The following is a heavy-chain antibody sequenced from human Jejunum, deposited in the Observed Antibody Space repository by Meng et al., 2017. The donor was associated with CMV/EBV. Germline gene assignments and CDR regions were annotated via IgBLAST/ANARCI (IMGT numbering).Heavy chain of an antibody. CDR2: IHYSGNT. J-gene: IGHJ5*02. CDR3: ARVPYTYGYGWLDP. V-gene: IGHV4-39*07. CDR1: GGSISSSSYY. D-gene: IGHD5-18*01. Sequence: GGSISSSSYYWGWIRQPPGKGLAWIGNIHYSGNTYYNPSLKSRVTISVDTSKNQFSLSLSSVTAADTAVYYCARVPYTYGYGWLDPWGQGTLVTVSS.